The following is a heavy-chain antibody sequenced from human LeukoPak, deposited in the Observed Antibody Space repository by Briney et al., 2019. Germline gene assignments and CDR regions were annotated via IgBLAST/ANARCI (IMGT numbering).Heavy chain of an antibody. CDR2: ISGDCGST. CDR3: AKTYCGGDCYSRALAFDI. J-gene: IGHJ3*02. V-gene: IGHV3-43*02. CDR1: GLPHEDYA. Sequence: GGSVSLLHGASGLPHEDYAMQGVRQAPPKGLAGVSLISGDCGSTYYADSVKGRFTISRDNSKNSLYLQMNSLRTEDTALYYCAKTYCGGDCYSRALAFDIWGQGTMVTVSS. D-gene: IGHD2-21*02.